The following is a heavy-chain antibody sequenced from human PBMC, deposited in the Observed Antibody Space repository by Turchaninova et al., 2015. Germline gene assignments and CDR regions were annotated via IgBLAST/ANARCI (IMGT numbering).Heavy chain of an antibody. D-gene: IGHD6-19*01. V-gene: IGHV3-9*01. J-gene: IGHJ4*02. CDR2: ISWNSGKI. Sequence: EVQLVESGGGLVQPGRSLRLSCAASGFTFDDDAMHGVRQAPGEGLEWVSGISWNSGKIGYADSVKGRFTISRDNAKNSLYLQMNSLRAEDTAFYYCAKDSGSSGWFGAFDNWGQGTLVTVSS. CDR3: AKDSGSSGWFGAFDN. CDR1: GFTFDDDA.